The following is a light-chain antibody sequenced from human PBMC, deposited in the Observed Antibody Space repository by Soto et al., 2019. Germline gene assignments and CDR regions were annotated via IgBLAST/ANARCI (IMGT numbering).Light chain of an antibody. CDR1: QKISSTV. J-gene: IGKJ3*01. CDR3: QHRNNRPFS. V-gene: IGKV3D-20*02. CDR2: GAS. Sequence: EIVLTQSAGVVSLSPGERASLSCRASQKISSTVLAWYQQKPGQAPRLLIYGASSRTTGIPDRFSGSGSGTDFTLTISRLEPEDFAMYYCQHRNNRPFSFGPGTKVDIK.